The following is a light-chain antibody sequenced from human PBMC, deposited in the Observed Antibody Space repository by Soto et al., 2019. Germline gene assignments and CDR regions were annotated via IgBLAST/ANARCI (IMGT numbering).Light chain of an antibody. J-gene: IGKJ1*01. CDR2: GAS. CDR1: QSVSIN. V-gene: IGKV3-15*01. Sequence: EIVMTQSPATLSVSPGERATLSCRASQSVSINLAWYQQKPGQAPRRLIYGASTRATGIPSGFSGSGSGTEFTLAISSVQSEDFAVYYCQHYNNWPPWTFGQGTKVEIK. CDR3: QHYNNWPPWT.